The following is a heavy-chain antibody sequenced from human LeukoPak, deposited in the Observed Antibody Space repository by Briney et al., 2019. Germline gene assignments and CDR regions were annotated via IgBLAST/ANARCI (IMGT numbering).Heavy chain of an antibody. J-gene: IGHJ4*02. CDR3: ARGPIGGLRKGFDI. Sequence: PSETLSLTCTVSGGSISSYYWSWLRQPPGKGLEWIGYIYYSGSTNYNPSLKSRVTISVDTSKNQFSLKLSSVTAADTAVYFCARGPIGGLRKGFDIWGQGTLVTVSS. CDR2: IYYSGST. CDR1: GGSISSYY. V-gene: IGHV4-59*01. D-gene: IGHD1-26*01.